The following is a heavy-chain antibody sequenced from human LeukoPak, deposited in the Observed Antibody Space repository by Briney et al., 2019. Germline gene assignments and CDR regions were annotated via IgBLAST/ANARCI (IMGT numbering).Heavy chain of an antibody. D-gene: IGHD2-2*01. J-gene: IGHJ6*03. V-gene: IGHV3-7*01. CDR1: GFTFSSYW. Sequence: GGSLRLSCAASGFTFSSYWMSWVRQAPGKGLEWVANIRQDGGGKYYVGSVKGRFTISRDNAKNSLYLEMNSLRAEDTAVYYCARGGGVVVPAVPDYYYMDVWGKGTTVTVSS. CDR3: ARGGGVVVPAVPDYYYMDV. CDR2: IRQDGGGK.